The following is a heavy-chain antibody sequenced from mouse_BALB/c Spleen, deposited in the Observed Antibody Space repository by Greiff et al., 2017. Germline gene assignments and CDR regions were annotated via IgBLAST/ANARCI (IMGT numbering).Heavy chain of an antibody. CDR1: GYTFTSYT. Sequence: QVQLKESGAELARPGASVKMSCKASGYTFTSYTMHWVKQRPGQGLEWIGYINPSSGYTNYNQKFKDKATLTADKSSSTAYMQLSSLTSEDSAVYYCARRTSLFAWFAYWGQGTLVTVSA. CDR2: INPSSGYT. V-gene: IGHV1-4*01. CDR3: ARRTSLFAWFAY. J-gene: IGHJ3*01.